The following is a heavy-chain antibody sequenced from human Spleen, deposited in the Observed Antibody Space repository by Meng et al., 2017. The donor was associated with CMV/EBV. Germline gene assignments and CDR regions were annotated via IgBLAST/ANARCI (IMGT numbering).Heavy chain of an antibody. D-gene: IGHD3-3*01. V-gene: IGHV4-61*01. CDR1: SVSSGSYY. CDR2: IYYSGST. J-gene: IGHJ4*02. Sequence: SVSSGSYYWSWIRQPPGKGLEWIGYIYYSGSTNYNPSLKSRVTISVDTSKNQFSLKLSSVTAADTAVYYCARDRRRDYDFWSGFDYWGQGTLVTVSS. CDR3: ARDRRRDYDFWSGFDY.